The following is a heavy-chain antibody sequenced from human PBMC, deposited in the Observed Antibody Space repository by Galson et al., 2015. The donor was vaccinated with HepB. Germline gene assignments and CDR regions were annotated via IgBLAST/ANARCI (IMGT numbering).Heavy chain of an antibody. CDR3: AKADGSGANLDY. Sequence: SLRLSCAASGFSFSSYGMHWVRQAPGKGLEWVAVISYDGSNKYYADSVKGRFTISRDNSKNTLYLQMNSLRAEDTAVYYCAKADGSGANLDYWGQGTLVTVSS. CDR2: ISYDGSNK. D-gene: IGHD3-10*01. J-gene: IGHJ4*02. V-gene: IGHV3-30*18. CDR1: GFSFSSYG.